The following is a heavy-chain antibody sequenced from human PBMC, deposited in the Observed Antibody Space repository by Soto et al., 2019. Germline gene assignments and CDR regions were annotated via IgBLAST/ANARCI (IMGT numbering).Heavy chain of an antibody. J-gene: IGHJ4*02. CDR3: ARDIASRPFDY. D-gene: IGHD6-6*01. CDR2: IWYDGSDK. V-gene: IGHV3-33*01. Sequence: GGSLRLSCEASGFTFRNHGMHWVRQAPGKGLEWVAVIWYDGSDKYYADSVKGRFTISRDNSKNTLYLQMNSLRAEDTAVYYCARDIASRPFDYLGQGMLVTVSS. CDR1: GFTFRNHG.